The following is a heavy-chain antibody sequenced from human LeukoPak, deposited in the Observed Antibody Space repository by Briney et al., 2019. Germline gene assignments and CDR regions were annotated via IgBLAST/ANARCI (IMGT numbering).Heavy chain of an antibody. CDR3: ARVVAVAGTPYYFDY. D-gene: IGHD6-19*01. J-gene: IGHJ4*02. CDR2: ISAYNGNT. Sequence: ASVKVSCKASGYTFTSYGISWVRQAPGQGLEWMGWISAYNGNTNYAQKLQGRVTMTTDTSTSTAYMELRSLRSDDTAVYYCARVVAVAGTPYYFDYWGQGTLVTVSS. CDR1: GYTFTSYG. V-gene: IGHV1-18*01.